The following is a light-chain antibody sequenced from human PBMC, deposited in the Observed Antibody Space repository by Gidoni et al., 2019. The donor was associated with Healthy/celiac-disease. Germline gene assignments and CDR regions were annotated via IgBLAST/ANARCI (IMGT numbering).Light chain of an antibody. CDR2: EVS. Sequence: QSALTKPPSASGSPGQPVPISCTGTSRDVGGYNYVSWYQPHPGKAPKLMIYEVSKRPSGVPDRFSGSKSGNTASLTVSGLQAEDEADYYCSSYAGSNNLVFGRGTKLTVL. CDR1: SRDVGGYNY. CDR3: SSYAGSNNLV. V-gene: IGLV2-8*01. J-gene: IGLJ2*01.